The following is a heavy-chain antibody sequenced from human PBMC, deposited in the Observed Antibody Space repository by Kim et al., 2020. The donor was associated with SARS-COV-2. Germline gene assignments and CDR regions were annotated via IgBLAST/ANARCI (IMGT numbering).Heavy chain of an antibody. V-gene: IGHV1-46*01. D-gene: IGHD3-16*01. CDR2: INPSGGST. J-gene: IGHJ6*02. CDR3: ARVGYDYVWGSAYYYYGMDV. CDR1: GYTFTSYY. Sequence: ASVKVSCKASGYTFTSYYMHWVRQAPGQGLEWMGIINPSGGSTSYAHKFQGRVTMTRDTSTSTVYMELSSLRSEDTAVYYCARVGYDYVWGSAYYYYGMDVWGQGTTVTVSS.